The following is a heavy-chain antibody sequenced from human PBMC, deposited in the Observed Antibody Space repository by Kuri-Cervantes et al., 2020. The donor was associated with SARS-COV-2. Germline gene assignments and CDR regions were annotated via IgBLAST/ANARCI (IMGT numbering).Heavy chain of an antibody. CDR3: ASFGGGGSDGGFDP. J-gene: IGHJ5*02. CDR2: IYYGGNT. V-gene: IGHV4-39*01. D-gene: IGHD3-16*01. Sequence: SETLSLTCSVSGSSISSSSYYWGWIRQPPGKGLEWIASIYYGGNTYYNPSLKSRVTISIDTSKNQFSLKLSSVTAADTAVYYCASFGGGGSDGGFDPWGQGTLVTVSS. CDR1: GSSISSSSYY.